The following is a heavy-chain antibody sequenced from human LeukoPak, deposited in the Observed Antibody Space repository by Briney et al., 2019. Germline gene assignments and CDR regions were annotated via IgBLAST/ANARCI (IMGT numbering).Heavy chain of an antibody. CDR1: GYTFTNFG. D-gene: IGHD3-22*01. CDR2: IIPIFGTA. CDR3: AGTTKSGYSSLHY. J-gene: IGHJ4*02. Sequence: ASVKVSCKASGYTFTNFGISWVRQAPGQGLEWMGGIIPIFGTANYAQKFQGRVTITADESTSTAYMELSSLRSEDTAVYYCAGTTKSGYSSLHYWGQGTLVTVSS. V-gene: IGHV1-69*13.